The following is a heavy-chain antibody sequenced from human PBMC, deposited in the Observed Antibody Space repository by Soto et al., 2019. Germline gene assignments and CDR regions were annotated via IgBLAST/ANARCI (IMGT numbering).Heavy chain of an antibody. V-gene: IGHV1-69*01. CDR1: GGTFSSYA. CDR2: IIPIFGTA. Sequence: QVQLVQSGAEVKKPGSSVKVSCKASGGTFSSYAISWVRQAPGQGLEWMGGIIPIFGTANYAQKFQGRVTITADESTSTAYKELSSLRTEDTAVYYCAREPRTTLLVQVVPIYYFDYWGQGTLVTVSS. CDR3: AREPRTTLLVQVVPIYYFDY. D-gene: IGHD6-6*01. J-gene: IGHJ4*02.